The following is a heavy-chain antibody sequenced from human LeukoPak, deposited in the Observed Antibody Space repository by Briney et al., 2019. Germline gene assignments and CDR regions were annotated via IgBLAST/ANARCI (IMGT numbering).Heavy chain of an antibody. Sequence: SQILSLTCAVSGDSIGRGSYYWGWIRQPAGKAPEWIGRIFNTGSTSYNPSLKSRVTISVDTSKNQFSLNLRSVTAADTAVYYCARDICGYNYGCFDSWGQGTLVTVSS. CDR2: IFNTGST. J-gene: IGHJ4*02. V-gene: IGHV4-61*02. CDR3: ARDICGYNYGCFDS. D-gene: IGHD5-18*01. CDR1: GDSIGRGSYY.